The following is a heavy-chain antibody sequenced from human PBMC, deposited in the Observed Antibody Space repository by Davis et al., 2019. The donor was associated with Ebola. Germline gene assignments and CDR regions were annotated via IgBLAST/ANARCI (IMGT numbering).Heavy chain of an antibody. CDR1: GFTFYRYE. Sequence: GESLKISCAASGFTFYRYEMNWVRQAPGKGLEWLAVISSDGTETNYTDSVKGRFTVSRDNSKNTMYLEVKSLRGDDTAVYYCATAPLWGQGTLVTVSS. V-gene: IGHV3-30*04. CDR3: ATAPL. CDR2: ISSDGTET. J-gene: IGHJ1*01.